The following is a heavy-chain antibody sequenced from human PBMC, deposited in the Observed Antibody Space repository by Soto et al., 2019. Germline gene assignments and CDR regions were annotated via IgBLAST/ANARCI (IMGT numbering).Heavy chain of an antibody. J-gene: IGHJ4*02. V-gene: IGHV3-23*01. Sequence: EVQLLESGGGLVQPGGSLRLSCAASGFTFSSYAMSWVRQAPGKGLEWVSAISGSGGSTYYADSVKGRFTISRDNSKNTLYLQMNSLRAEDTAVYYCAKYRDGSGSYYTRLDYWGQGTLVTVSS. D-gene: IGHD3-10*01. CDR3: AKYRDGSGSYYTRLDY. CDR2: ISGSGGST. CDR1: GFTFSSYA.